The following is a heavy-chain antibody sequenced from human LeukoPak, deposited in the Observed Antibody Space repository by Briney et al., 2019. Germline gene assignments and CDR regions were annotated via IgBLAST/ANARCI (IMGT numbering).Heavy chain of an antibody. CDR2: IYTSGST. CDR3: AKSNGYGFVDI. D-gene: IGHD3/OR15-3a*01. J-gene: IGHJ3*02. Sequence: PSETLSLTCTVSGGSISSGSYYCSWIRQPAGKGLEWIGRIYTSGSTNYNPSLKSRVTISVDTSKNQFSLKLNSVTAADTAVYYCAKSNGYGFVDIWGQGTMVTVSS. CDR1: GGSISSGSYY. V-gene: IGHV4-61*02.